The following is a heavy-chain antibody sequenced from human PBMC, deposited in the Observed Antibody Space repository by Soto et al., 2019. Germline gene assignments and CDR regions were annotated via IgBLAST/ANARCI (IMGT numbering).Heavy chain of an antibody. CDR3: AGGGISYASGRDNWFDP. CDR2: IRYTGRT. CDR1: GGSISSGIW. Sequence: QVQLQESGPGLVTPSGTLSLTCAVSGGSISSGIWWSWVRQPPGKGLEWIGEIRYTGRTNYKSTLQSRVSMSIDKSNNLFSLDLRSVTAADTAVYYCAGGGISYASGRDNWFDPWGQGTLVTVSS. J-gene: IGHJ5*02. V-gene: IGHV4-4*02. D-gene: IGHD6-19*01.